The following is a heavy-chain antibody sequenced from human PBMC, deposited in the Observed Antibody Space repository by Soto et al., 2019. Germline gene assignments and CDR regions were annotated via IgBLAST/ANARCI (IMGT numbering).Heavy chain of an antibody. Sequence: EVQLVQSGAEVKKPGESLKISCQGSGFNSTTYWVGWVRQMPGKGLEWMGIIYPGHYNTRYSPSFQGQGTISAAKSSSTAYLQWSSLKAWPSGRYCWGGTPPGSIFYFDYWGQGPRVPVSS. CDR3: GGTPPGSIFYFDY. V-gene: IGHV5-51*03. J-gene: IGHJ4*02. CDR2: IYPGHYNT. D-gene: IGHD3-16*01. CDR1: GFNSTTYW.